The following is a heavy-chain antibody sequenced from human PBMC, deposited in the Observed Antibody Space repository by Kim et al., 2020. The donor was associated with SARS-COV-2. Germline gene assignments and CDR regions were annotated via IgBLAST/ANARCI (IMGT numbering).Heavy chain of an antibody. D-gene: IGHD2-2*01. CDR3: ASSLVVPAGRTY. J-gene: IGHJ4*02. V-gene: IGHV3-11*06. Sequence: YGDSVKGRFTISRDNAKNSLYLKMNSLRAEDTAVYYCASSLVVPAGRTYWGQGTLVTVSS.